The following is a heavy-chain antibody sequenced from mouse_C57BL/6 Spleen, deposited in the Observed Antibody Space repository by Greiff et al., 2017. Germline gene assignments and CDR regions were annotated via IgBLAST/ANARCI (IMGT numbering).Heavy chain of an antibody. CDR3: ARRRGKGGAMDY. CDR2: ISSGGSYT. V-gene: IGHV5-6*01. D-gene: IGHD1-3*01. CDR1: GFTFSSYG. Sequence: EVQLVESGGDLVKPGGSLKLSCAASGFTFSSYGMSWVRQTPDMRLEWVATISSGGSYTYYPDSVKGRFTISRDNAKNTLYLQMSSLKSEDTAMYYCARRRGKGGAMDYWGQGTSVTVSS. J-gene: IGHJ4*01.